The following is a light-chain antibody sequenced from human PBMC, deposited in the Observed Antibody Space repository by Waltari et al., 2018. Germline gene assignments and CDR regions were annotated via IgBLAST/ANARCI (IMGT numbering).Light chain of an antibody. CDR2: YLSGSSN. J-gene: IGLJ3*02. CDR3: AIWHSSAWV. Sequence: QAVLTQPTSLSASPVASVRLSCTLNSAIDVGAYNIFWFQQKPGSPPRYLLYYLSGSSNHLGFGVPSRFSGSKDGSANAGLLLISGLQSEDEADYHCAIWHSSAWVFGGGTRLTVL. CDR1: SAIDVGAYN. V-gene: IGLV5-39*01.